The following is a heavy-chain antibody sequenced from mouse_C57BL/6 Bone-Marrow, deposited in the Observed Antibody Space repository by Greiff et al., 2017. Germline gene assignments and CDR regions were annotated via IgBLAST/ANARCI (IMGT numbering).Heavy chain of an antibody. D-gene: IGHD2-1*01. CDR1: GYTFTDYY. CDR3: ARDYGNYERCAY. CDR2: INPNNGGT. V-gene: IGHV1-26*01. Sequence: VQLQQSGPELVKPGASVKISCKASGYTFTDYYMNWVKQSHGKSLEWIGDINPNNGGTSYNQKFKGKATLTVDKSSSTAYMELRSLTSEDSAVYYCARDYGNYERCAYWGQGTLVTVSA. J-gene: IGHJ3*01.